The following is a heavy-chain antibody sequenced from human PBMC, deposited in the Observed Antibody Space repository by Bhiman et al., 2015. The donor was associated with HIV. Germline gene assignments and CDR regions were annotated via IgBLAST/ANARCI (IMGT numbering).Heavy chain of an antibody. D-gene: IGHD3-10*01. CDR1: GFTFSSFS. CDR2: IIGSGGST. J-gene: IGHJ6*02. Sequence: EVQLVESGGGLVKPGGSLRLSCAASGFTFSSFSMNWVRQAPGKGLEWVSGIIGSGGSTYYTGSVKGRFTISRDNSKNTLYLQMNSLRAEDTGVYNCARDQAREVNGMDVWGQGTTVTVSS. CDR3: ARDQAREVNGMDV. V-gene: IGHV3-23*04.